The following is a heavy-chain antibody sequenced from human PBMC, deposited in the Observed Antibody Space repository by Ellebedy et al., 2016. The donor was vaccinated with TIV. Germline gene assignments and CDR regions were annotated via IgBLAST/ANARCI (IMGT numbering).Heavy chain of an antibody. CDR1: GGSISSYY. CDR3: ARVIAQYEYYEILTGYYWFDP. CDR2: IYYSGSP. J-gene: IGHJ5*01. D-gene: IGHD3-9*01. V-gene: IGHV4-59*12. Sequence: SETLSLTCTVSGGSISSYYWSWIRQPPGKGLEWIGYIYYSGSPNYNPSLKSRVTISVDTAKNQFSLTLRSVSAADTALYYCARVIAQYEYYEILTGYYWFDPWGQGTLVTVSS.